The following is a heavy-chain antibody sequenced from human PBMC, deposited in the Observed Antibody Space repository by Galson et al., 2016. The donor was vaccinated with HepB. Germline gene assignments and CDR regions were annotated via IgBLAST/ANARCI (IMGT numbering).Heavy chain of an antibody. CDR3: AKDIRREVQLWVFDI. CDR1: GFTFDDYA. CDR2: ISWNSGGI. D-gene: IGHD5-18*01. J-gene: IGHJ3*02. Sequence: SLRLSCAASGFTFDDYAIHWVRQAPGKGLEWVSSISWNSGGIGYADSVKGRFTISRDNAKNSLYLQMNSLRAEDTALYYCAKDIRREVQLWVFDIWGQGTMVTVSS. V-gene: IGHV3-9*01.